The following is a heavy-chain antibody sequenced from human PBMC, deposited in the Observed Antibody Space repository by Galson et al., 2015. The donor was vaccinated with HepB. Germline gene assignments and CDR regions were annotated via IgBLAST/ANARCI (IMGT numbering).Heavy chain of an antibody. V-gene: IGHV3-30*04. CDR2: ISYDGRNK. CDR3: ARESGTCACFDY. CDR1: GFTFSSYA. Sequence: SLRLSCAASGFTFSSYAMHWVRQAPGKGLEWVASISYDGRNKYHADSVKGRLTISRDNSKNTLYLQMNSLRPEDTAVYYCARESGTCACFDYWGQGTLVTVSS. J-gene: IGHJ4*02. D-gene: IGHD2-15*01.